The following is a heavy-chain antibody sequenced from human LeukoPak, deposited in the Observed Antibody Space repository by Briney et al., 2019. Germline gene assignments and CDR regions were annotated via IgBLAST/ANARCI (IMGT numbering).Heavy chain of an antibody. D-gene: IGHD3-22*01. Sequence: SETLSLTCTVSGGSISSGDYYWSWIRQPPGKGLEWIGYVYYSGSTYYNPSLKSRVTMSVDTSKNQFSLKLSSVTAADTAVYYCARTPYYYDSSGASYYYYGMDVWGQGTTVTVSS. CDR1: GGSISSGDYY. CDR3: ARTPYYYDSSGASYYYYGMDV. V-gene: IGHV4-30-4*01. CDR2: VYYSGST. J-gene: IGHJ6*02.